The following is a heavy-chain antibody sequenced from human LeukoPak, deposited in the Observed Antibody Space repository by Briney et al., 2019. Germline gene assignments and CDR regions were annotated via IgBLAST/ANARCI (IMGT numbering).Heavy chain of an antibody. CDR1: GYTFTGYY. Sequence: GASVKVSCKASGYTFTGYYIHWVRQAPGQGLEWMGWINPDNGGTKYAQKFQGRVTITADKSTSTAYMELSSLRSEDTAVYYCARSIVVVTAIQGYYFDYWGQGTLVTVSS. D-gene: IGHD2-21*02. J-gene: IGHJ4*02. V-gene: IGHV1-2*02. CDR2: INPDNGGT. CDR3: ARSIVVVTAIQGYYFDY.